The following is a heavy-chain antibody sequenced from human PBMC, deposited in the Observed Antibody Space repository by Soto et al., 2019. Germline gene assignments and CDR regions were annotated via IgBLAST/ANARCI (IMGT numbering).Heavy chain of an antibody. CDR2: INSDGSST. D-gene: IGHD1-26*01. CDR3: ASWSGSYKVDY. V-gene: IGHV3-74*02. CDR1: GFTFSNYA. Sequence: EVQLLESGGYLVQPGGSLRLSCAASGFTFSNYAMSWVRQAPGKGLNWVSRINSDGSSTSYADSVKGRFTISRDNAKNTLYLQMNSLRAEDTAVYYCASWSGSYKVDYWGQGTLVTVSS. J-gene: IGHJ4*02.